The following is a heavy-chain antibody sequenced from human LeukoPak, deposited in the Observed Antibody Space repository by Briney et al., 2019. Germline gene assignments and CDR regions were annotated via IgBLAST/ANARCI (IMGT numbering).Heavy chain of an antibody. CDR3: TRGDVDDVGFFDL. V-gene: IGHV3-20*04. J-gene: IGHJ2*01. Sequence: PGGSLRLSCVASGFTFPHYGMSWVRQAPGKGLEWVSGIRWSGGTVGYADSVKGRLTISRDDAKNSVYLQMNNLGVDDTAFYYCTRGDVDDVGFFDLWGRGTLVTVSS. CDR2: IRWSGGTV. D-gene: IGHD1-1*01. CDR1: GFTFPHYG.